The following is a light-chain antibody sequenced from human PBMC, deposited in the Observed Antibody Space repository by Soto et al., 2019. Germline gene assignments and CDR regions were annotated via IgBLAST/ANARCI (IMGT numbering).Light chain of an antibody. CDR1: SSDVGGFNY. V-gene: IGLV2-14*01. J-gene: IGLJ1*01. CDR3: NSYTSSSTYV. CDR2: EVT. Sequence: QSALTQPASVSGSPGQSITISCTGTSSDVGGFNYVSWYQQHPGKAPKLMIYEVTNRPSGVSYRFSGSKSGNTASLTISGLKAEDEADYYCNSYTSSSTYVFGTGTKLTVL.